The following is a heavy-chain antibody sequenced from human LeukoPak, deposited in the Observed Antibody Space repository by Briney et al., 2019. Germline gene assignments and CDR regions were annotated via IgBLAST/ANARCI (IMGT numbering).Heavy chain of an antibody. D-gene: IGHD2-15*01. Sequence: SQTLSLTCAVYGGSFSGYYWSWIRQPPGKGLEWIVEINHSGSTNYNPSLKSRVTISVDTSKNQFSLKLSSVTAADTAVYYCARAGLGYCSGGSCYSPRHYYYYMDVWGKGTTVTVSS. J-gene: IGHJ6*03. CDR3: ARAGLGYCSGGSCYSPRHYYYYMDV. V-gene: IGHV4-34*01. CDR1: GGSFSGYY. CDR2: INHSGST.